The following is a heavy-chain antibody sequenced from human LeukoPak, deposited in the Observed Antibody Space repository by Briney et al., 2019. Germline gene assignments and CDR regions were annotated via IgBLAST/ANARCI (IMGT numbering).Heavy chain of an antibody. J-gene: IGHJ4*02. V-gene: IGHV3-11*01. D-gene: IGHD3-10*01. CDR1: GFTFSDYY. CDR3: ASTGGSYYKIRYFDY. CDR2: ISSSGSTI. Sequence: PGGSLRLSCAASGFTFSDYYMSWIRHAPGKGLEWVSYISSSGSTIYYADSVKGRFTISRDNAKDSLYLQMNSLRAEDTAVYYCASTGGSYYKIRYFDYWGQGTLVTVSS.